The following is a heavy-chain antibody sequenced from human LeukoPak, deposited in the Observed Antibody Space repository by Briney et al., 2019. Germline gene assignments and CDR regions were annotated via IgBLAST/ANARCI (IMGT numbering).Heavy chain of an antibody. J-gene: IGHJ4*02. CDR1: GFTFSSYW. CDR2: IRQDGSEK. D-gene: IGHD6-13*01. V-gene: IGHV3-7*03. Sequence: GGSLRLSCAASGFTFSSYWMSWVRQAPGKGLEWVANIRQDGSEKYYVDSVKGRFTISRDNSKNTLYMQMNSLTAEDTAVYYCAELTAVGMGYWGQGTLVTVSS. CDR3: AELTAVGMGY.